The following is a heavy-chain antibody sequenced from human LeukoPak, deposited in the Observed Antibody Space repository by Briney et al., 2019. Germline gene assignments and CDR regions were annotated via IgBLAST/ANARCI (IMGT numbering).Heavy chain of an antibody. V-gene: IGHV1-18*01. J-gene: IGHJ5*02. CDR3: AGEYYDSSGYLNWFDP. D-gene: IGHD3-22*01. CDR1: GYTFTSYG. CDR2: ISGYSSDT. Sequence: ASVKVSCKASGYTFTSYGISWVRQAPGQGLEWMGWISGYSSDTNYAQKLQGRVTMTTDTSTSTAYMELRSLRSDDTAVYYCAGEYYDSSGYLNWFDPWGQGTLVTVSS.